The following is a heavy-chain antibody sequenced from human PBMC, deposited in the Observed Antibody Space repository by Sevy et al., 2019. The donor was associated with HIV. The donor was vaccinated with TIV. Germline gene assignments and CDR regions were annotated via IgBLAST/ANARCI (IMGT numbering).Heavy chain of an antibody. D-gene: IGHD5-18*01. CDR3: ARDRAYSALDY. J-gene: IGHJ4*02. CDR2: INEDGSRL. CDR1: GFTFSDSW. V-gene: IGHV3-7*01. Sequence: GGSLRLSCVASGFTFSDSWMTWVRQAPGKGLERIAFINEDGSRLGYVDSVRGRSTISRENTKNSLYLQMNSLRVEDTAVYFCARDRAYSALDYWGQGTLVTVSS.